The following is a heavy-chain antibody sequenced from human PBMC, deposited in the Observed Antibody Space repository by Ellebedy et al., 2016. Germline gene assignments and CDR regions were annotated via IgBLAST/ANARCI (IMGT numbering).Heavy chain of an antibody. J-gene: IGHJ4*02. Sequence: GESLKISXAASGFTFSSYAMHWVRQAPGKGLEWVAVISYDGSNKYYADSVKGRFTISRDNSKNTLYLQMNSLRAEDTAVYYCAKGVPIQLPSFFDYWGQGTLVTVSS. V-gene: IGHV3-30*04. CDR1: GFTFSSYA. CDR3: AKGVPIQLPSFFDY. CDR2: ISYDGSNK. D-gene: IGHD5-18*01.